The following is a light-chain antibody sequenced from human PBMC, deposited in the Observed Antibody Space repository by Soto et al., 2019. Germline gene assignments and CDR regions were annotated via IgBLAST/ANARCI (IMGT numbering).Light chain of an antibody. CDR2: GAS. Sequence: EIVMTQSPATLSVSPGERATLSCRASQSVSSNIAWYQQKPGQAPRLLIYGASTRATGIPARLSGSGSGTKFTLTLSSLQSEDFAIYYCQQYNNWPPITFGQGTRLDIK. CDR1: QSVSSN. CDR3: QQYNNWPPIT. V-gene: IGKV3-15*01. J-gene: IGKJ5*01.